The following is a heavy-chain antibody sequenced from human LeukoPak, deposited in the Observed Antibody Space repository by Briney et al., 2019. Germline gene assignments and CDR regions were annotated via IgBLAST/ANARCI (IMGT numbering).Heavy chain of an antibody. D-gene: IGHD6-19*01. J-gene: IGHJ4*02. CDR3: AGYQAGYSSGPSDY. CDR1: GGSISSSSYY. Sequence: PSETLSLTCTVSGGSISSSSYYWGWIRQPPGKGLEWIGYIYYSGSTNYNPSLKSRVTISVDTSKNQFSLKLSSVTAADTAVYYCAGYQAGYSSGPSDYWGQGTLVTVSS. V-gene: IGHV4-61*05. CDR2: IYYSGST.